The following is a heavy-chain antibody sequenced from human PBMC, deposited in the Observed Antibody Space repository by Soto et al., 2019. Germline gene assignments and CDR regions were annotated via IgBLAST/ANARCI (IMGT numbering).Heavy chain of an antibody. V-gene: IGHV1-3*01. D-gene: IGHD2-15*01. J-gene: IGHJ6*02. CDR1: GYTFTSYA. CDR2: INAGNGNT. Sequence: ASVKVSCKASGYTFTSYAMHWVRQAPGQRLEWMGWINAGNGNTKYSQKFQGRVTITRDTSASTAYMELSSLRSEDTAVYYCARIDFGYCSGGSCYHYGMDVWGQGTTVTVSS. CDR3: ARIDFGYCSGGSCYHYGMDV.